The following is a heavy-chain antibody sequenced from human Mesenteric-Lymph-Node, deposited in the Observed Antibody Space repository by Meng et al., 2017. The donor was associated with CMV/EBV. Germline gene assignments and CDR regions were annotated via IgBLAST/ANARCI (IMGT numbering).Heavy chain of an antibody. D-gene: IGHD3-10*01. CDR3: ARGFGPRRGSTMVRGVISYFDY. CDR1: GYY. J-gene: IGHJ4*02. V-gene: IGHV4-34*01. CDR2: INPSGST. Sequence: GYYWSWIRQPPGKGLEWIGEINPSGSTTYNPSLKSRVTISVDTSKNQFSLKLISVTAADTAVYYCARGFGPRRGSTMVRGVISYFDYWGQGTLVTVSS.